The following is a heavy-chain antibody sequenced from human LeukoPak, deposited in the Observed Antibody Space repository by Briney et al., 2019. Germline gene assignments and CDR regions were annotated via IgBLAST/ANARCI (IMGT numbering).Heavy chain of an antibody. J-gene: IGHJ6*02. CDR1: GFTFSSHW. D-gene: IGHD3-3*01. V-gene: IGHV3-74*01. CDR3: ARDSRDYDFWSGPHSGYYYGMDV. Sequence: GGSLRLSCAASGFTFSSHWMHWVRQAPGKGLVWVSRINSDGGSVSYADSVKGRFTISRDNSKNTLYLQMNSLRAEDTAVYYCARDSRDYDFWSGPHSGYYYGMDVWGQGTTVTVSS. CDR2: INSDGGSV.